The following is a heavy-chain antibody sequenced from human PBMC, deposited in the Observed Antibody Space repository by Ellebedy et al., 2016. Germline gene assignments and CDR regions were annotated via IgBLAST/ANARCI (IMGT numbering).Heavy chain of an antibody. CDR3: ATVVGALNLGAFDI. Sequence: ASVKVSCKASGVTFSSYAISWVRQAPGQGLEWMGRIIPILGIANYAQKFQGRVTITADKSTSTAYMELSSLRSEDTAVYYCATVVGALNLGAFDIWGQGTMVTVSS. V-gene: IGHV1-69*04. CDR1: GVTFSSYA. CDR2: IIPILGIA. J-gene: IGHJ3*02. D-gene: IGHD1-26*01.